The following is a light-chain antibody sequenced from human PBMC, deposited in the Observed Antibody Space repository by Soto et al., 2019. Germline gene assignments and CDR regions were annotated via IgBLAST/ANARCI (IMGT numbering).Light chain of an antibody. J-gene: IGKJ3*01. V-gene: IGKV3-15*01. CDR3: QQYNNWPPFT. CDR1: QSIRSD. Sequence: EIVLTQSPATLSVSPPRRPPLXWRSSQSIRSDLAWYQQRPGQAPRLLIYDAPTRAAGIPARFIGSGSGTEFTLTISSLQSEDFAVYHCQQYNNWPPFTFGPGTKVDIK. CDR2: DAP.